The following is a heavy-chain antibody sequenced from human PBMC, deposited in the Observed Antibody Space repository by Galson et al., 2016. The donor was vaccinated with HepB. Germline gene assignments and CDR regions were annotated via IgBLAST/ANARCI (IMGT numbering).Heavy chain of an antibody. D-gene: IGHD1-26*01. J-gene: IGHJ6*02. CDR1: GGTFSSYA. V-gene: IGHV1-69*13. CDR2: SIPISGTP. CDR3: ARGPYRIVGATLWGMDV. Sequence: SVKVSCKASGGTFSSYAISWVRQAPGQGLEWMGGSIPISGTPNYAQKFQGRVTITADESTGTAYMELSSLRSEDTAVYYCARGPYRIVGATLWGMDVWGQGTTVTVS.